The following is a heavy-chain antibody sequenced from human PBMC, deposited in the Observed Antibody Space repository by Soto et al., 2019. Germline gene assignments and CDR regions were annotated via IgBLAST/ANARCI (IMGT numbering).Heavy chain of an antibody. V-gene: IGHV1-8*01. Sequence: QVLLMQSGAEVRKPGASVTVSCEASGVTFGNYEINWVRQAPGQGLAWMGWMNPSSGNTGYAQKFKGRVTMTRITSTNTAYMELRSLTSEDTAMYYCAENADFFHYHMDVWGEGTTVTVSS. CDR2: MNPSSGNT. CDR1: GVTFGNYE. CDR3: AENADFFHYHMDV. J-gene: IGHJ6*03.